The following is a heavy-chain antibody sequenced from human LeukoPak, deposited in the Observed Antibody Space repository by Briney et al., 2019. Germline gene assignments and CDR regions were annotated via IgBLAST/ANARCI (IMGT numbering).Heavy chain of an antibody. CDR3: AIGASSYYYDSSGYYPDY. V-gene: IGHV1-2*02. CDR1: GYTFTGYY. J-gene: IGHJ4*02. D-gene: IGHD3-22*01. Sequence: ASVKVSCKASGYTFTGYYMRWVRQAPGQGLEWMGWINPNSGGTNYAQKFQGRVTMTRDTSISTAYMELSRLRSDDTAVYYCAIGASSYYYDSSGYYPDYWGQGTLVTVSS. CDR2: INPNSGGT.